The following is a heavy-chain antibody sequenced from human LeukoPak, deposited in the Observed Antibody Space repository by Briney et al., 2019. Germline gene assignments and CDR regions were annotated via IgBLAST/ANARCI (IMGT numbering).Heavy chain of an antibody. CDR3: ARGRCSGGSCYPGVGAFDI. Sequence: PGGSLRLSCAASGFTFSSYDMHWVRQATGKGLEWVSAIGTAGDTYYPGSVKGRFTISRENAKNSLYLQMNSLRAGDTAVYYCARGRCSGGSCYPGVGAFDIWGQGIMVTVSS. CDR2: IGTAGDT. V-gene: IGHV3-13*01. D-gene: IGHD2-15*01. CDR1: GFTFSSYD. J-gene: IGHJ3*02.